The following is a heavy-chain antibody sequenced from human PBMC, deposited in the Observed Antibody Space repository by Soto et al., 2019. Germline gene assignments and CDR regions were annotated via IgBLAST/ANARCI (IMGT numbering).Heavy chain of an antibody. Sequence: SETLSLTCTVSGGSISSSSYYWGWIRQPPGKGLEWIGSIYYSGSTYYNPSPKSRVTISVDTSKNQFSLKLSSVTAADTAVYYCARHALVYSSGIYYFDYWGQGTLVTVSS. CDR1: GGSISSSSYY. CDR3: ARHALVYSSGIYYFDY. J-gene: IGHJ4*02. CDR2: IYYSGST. V-gene: IGHV4-39*01. D-gene: IGHD6-19*01.